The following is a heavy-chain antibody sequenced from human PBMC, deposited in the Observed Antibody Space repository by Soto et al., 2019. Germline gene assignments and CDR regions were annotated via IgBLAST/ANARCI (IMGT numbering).Heavy chain of an antibody. D-gene: IGHD1-26*01. CDR1: GYNFFDYG. V-gene: IGHV1-18*01. CDR2: VSPKSGNT. Sequence: QIQLVQSGAEVKKPGASVKVSCKASGYNFFDYGVSWVRQAPGQGLARMGWVSPKSGNTDYARKVQSRVTMTTDASTRTGYMELRGLRSDDTAVYYCARGRAVSSIGPLLVWGQGTLVSASS. J-gene: IGHJ1*01. CDR3: ARGRAVSSIGPLLV.